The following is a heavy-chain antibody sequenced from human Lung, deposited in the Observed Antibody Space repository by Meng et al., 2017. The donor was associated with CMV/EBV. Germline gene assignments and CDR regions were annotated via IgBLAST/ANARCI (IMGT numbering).Heavy chain of an antibody. D-gene: IGHD4-11*01. CDR1: GFTFSNYW. V-gene: IGHV3-7*01. Sequence: ESLKISCAASGFTFSNYWMTWVRQAPGKGLEWAANINPDGSDKYYVDSVKGRFTISRDNAKNSLYLQMISLRAEDTAVYYCARGRVSTDYWGHGTLVTVSS. CDR3: ARGRVSTDY. J-gene: IGHJ4*01. CDR2: INPDGSDK.